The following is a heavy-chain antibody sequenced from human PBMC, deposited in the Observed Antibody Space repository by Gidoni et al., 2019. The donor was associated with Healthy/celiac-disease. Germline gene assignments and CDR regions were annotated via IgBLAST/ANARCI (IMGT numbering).Heavy chain of an antibody. V-gene: IGHV4-61*02. CDR2: IYTSGST. Sequence: QVQLQESGPGLVNPSQTLSLTCTVPGGSISSGSYYWSWIRQPAGKGLEWIGRIYTSGSTNYTPSLKSRVTISVDTSKNQFSLKLSSVTAADTAVYYCARDREGYLDYWGQGTLVTVSS. CDR3: ARDREGYLDY. CDR1: GGSISSGSYY. D-gene: IGHD1-26*01. J-gene: IGHJ4*02.